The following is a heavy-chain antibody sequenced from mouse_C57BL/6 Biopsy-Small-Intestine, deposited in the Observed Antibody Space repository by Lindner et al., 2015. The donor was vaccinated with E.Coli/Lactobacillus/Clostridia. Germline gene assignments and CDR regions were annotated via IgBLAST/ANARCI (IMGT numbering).Heavy chain of an antibody. D-gene: IGHD2-1*01. J-gene: IGHJ1*01. CDR1: GGTFNRSA. CDR3: ARNPNLGRRKILSGYYLTDYYYYGMDV. CDR2: IIPIFRKP. Sequence: SVKVSCKASGGTFNRSAISWVRQAPGQGLEWMGGIIPIFRKPDYSQKFQGRLTITADESTSTVYMELSSLRSEDTGLFYCARNPNLGRRKILSGYYLTDYYYYGMDVWGHGTMVTVSS. V-gene: IGHV1-81*01.